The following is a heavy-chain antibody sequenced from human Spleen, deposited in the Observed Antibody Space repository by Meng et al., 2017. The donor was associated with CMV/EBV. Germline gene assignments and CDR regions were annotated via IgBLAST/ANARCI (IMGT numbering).Heavy chain of an antibody. D-gene: IGHD3-10*01. J-gene: IGHJ4*02. CDR1: GSVRSGDYY. Sequence: GSVRSGDYYWGWIGQPPGKGLEWVGYIYHPGSTYNRPSLKSRVTMSIDTSKNQFSLKLGSVTAADTAVYYCATVVRGSGTYYKRFDSWGQGNLVTVSS. CDR3: ATVVRGSGTYYKRFDS. V-gene: IGHV4-30-4*01. CDR2: IYHPGST.